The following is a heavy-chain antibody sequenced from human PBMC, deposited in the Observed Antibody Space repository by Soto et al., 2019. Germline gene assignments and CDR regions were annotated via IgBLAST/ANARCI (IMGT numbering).Heavy chain of an antibody. Sequence: HPGGSLRLSCVGSGFTFSSNLMTWVRQAPGKGLEWVGNIRQDGSEKNYVDSVKGRFTISRDNAKNSLYLQMNSLRAEDTAVYYCAREIVVARGASYFDYWGPGTLVTVS. J-gene: IGHJ4*02. CDR2: IRQDGSEK. CDR1: GFTFSSNL. V-gene: IGHV3-7*04. CDR3: AREIVVARGASYFDY. D-gene: IGHD2-2*01.